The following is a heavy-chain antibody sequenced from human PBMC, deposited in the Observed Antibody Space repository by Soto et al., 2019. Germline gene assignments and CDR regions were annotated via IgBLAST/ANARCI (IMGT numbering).Heavy chain of an antibody. V-gene: IGHV4-59*01. CDR2: IYYSGST. J-gene: IGHJ5*02. D-gene: IGHD2-2*01. Sequence: SETLSLTCTVSGGSISSYYWSWIRQPPGKGLEWIGYIYYSGSTNYNPSLKSRVTISVDTSKNQFSLKLSSVTAADTAVYYCARGKRYCSSTSCRQFDPWGQGTLVTVSS. CDR1: GGSISSYY. CDR3: ARGKRYCSSTSCRQFDP.